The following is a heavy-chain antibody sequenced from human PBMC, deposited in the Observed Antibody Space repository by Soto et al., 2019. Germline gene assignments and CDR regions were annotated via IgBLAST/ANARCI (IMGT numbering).Heavy chain of an antibody. CDR2: MSFDGTYN. CDR3: AKDRRDGEYNSVYDF. CDR1: GFRFSDYG. J-gene: IGHJ4*02. D-gene: IGHD4-17*01. Sequence: QVQLAESGGGVVQPGRSLRLSCVGSGFRFSDYGMHWVRQAPGKGLEWVAMMSFDGTYNYYADSVKGRFIISRDNSKNTLYLQTNSLRAEDTAVYFCAKDRRDGEYNSVYDFWGQGTLVTVSS. V-gene: IGHV3-30*18.